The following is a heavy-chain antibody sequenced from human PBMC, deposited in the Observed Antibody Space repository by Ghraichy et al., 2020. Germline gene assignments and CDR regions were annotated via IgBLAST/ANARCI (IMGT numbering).Heavy chain of an antibody. Sequence: GGSLRLSCAASGFTFNKYYMHWVRQAPGKGLEWVANIKKDGSNKYYVDSVRGRFTISRDNAKNSLYLQMYSLRAEDTAVYYCAGEYDVGARGPAFDIWGQGTLVTVSS. CDR2: IKKDGSNK. CDR1: GFTFNKYY. J-gene: IGHJ3*02. V-gene: IGHV3-7*03. D-gene: IGHD2-8*01. CDR3: AGEYDVGARGPAFDI.